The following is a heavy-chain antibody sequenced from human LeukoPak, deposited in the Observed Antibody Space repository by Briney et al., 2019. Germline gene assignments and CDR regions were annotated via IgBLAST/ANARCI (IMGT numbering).Heavy chain of an antibody. CDR2: IYSSGNT. V-gene: IGHV4-59*01. D-gene: IGHD1-26*01. CDR3: ARLRWQLVGPYFDY. CDR1: GYSISTYY. Sequence: PSETLSLTCSSPGYSISTYYWSWIRQSPGKGLEWIGHIYSSGNTDYNSSLKSRVTISVDTSKSQFSLRLSSVTATDTAVYYCARLRWQLVGPYFDYWGQGILVTVSS. J-gene: IGHJ4*02.